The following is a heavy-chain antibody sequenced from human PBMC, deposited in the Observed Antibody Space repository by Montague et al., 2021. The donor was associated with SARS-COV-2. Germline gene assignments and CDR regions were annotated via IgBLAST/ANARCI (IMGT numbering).Heavy chain of an antibody. J-gene: IGHJ6*03. D-gene: IGHD3-3*01. CDR3: ARGGLVAIFGVVNYYYYYYMDV. CDR2: IYYSGST. Sequence: SETLSLTCTVSGGSISSYYWSWIRQPPGKGLEWIGYIYYSGSTNYNSSLKSRVTISVDTSKNQFSLKLSSVTAADTAVYYCARGGLVAIFGVVNYYYYYYMDVWGKGTPVTVSS. CDR1: GGSISSYY. V-gene: IGHV4-59*01.